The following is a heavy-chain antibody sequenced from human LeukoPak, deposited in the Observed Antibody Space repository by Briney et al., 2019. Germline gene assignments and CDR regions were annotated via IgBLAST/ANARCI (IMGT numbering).Heavy chain of an antibody. CDR3: ARVNSGYVTFIKINCFHP. D-gene: IGHD5-12*01. V-gene: IGHV4-34*01. Sequence: SETLSLTCAVYGGSFSGYYWSWIRQPPGKGLEWIGEINHSGSTNYNPSLKSRVAISVNTSKNQSSQKLSSVTTADTAVYYCARVNSGYVTFIKINCFHPWGPGTLVTVSS. CDR2: INHSGST. J-gene: IGHJ5*02. CDR1: GGSFSGYY.